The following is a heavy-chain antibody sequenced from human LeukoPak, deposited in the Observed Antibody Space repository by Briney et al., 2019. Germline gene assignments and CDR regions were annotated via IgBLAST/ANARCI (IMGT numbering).Heavy chain of an antibody. CDR3: ARAYDFWSGYYTRIAFDI. Sequence: ASVKVSCKASGYSLATFGLNWVRQAPGQGLEWMGWINPNSGGTNYAQKFQGRVTMTRDTSISTAYMELSRLRSDDTAVYYCARAYDFWSGYYTRIAFDIWGQGTMVTVSS. V-gene: IGHV1-2*02. J-gene: IGHJ3*02. CDR2: INPNSGGT. D-gene: IGHD3-3*01. CDR1: GYSLATFG.